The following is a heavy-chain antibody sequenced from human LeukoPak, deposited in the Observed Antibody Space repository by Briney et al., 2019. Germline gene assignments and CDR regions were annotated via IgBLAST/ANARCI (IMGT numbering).Heavy chain of an antibody. CDR1: GYTFTSYG. V-gene: IGHV1-18*01. J-gene: IGHJ5*02. CDR3: AGIAAAGTNSNWFDP. CDR2: ISAYNGNT. D-gene: IGHD6-13*01. Sequence: ASVKVSCKASGYTFTSYGISWVRQAPGQGLEWMGWISAYNGNTNYAQKLQGRVTMTTDTSTSTAYMELRSLRSGDTAVYYCAGIAAAGTNSNWFDPWGQGTLVTVSS.